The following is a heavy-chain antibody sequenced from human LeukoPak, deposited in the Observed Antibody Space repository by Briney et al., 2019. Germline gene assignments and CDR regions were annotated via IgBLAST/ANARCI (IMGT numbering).Heavy chain of an antibody. J-gene: IGHJ4*02. Sequence: PSETLSLTCTVSGGSISSYYWSWIRQPPGKGLEWIGSIYSDGNAHYNPSHKSRVTISVDTSKNQFSLKVTSVTAADTAVYYCAREIGSRQGSNIWGQGTLVTVSS. CDR3: AREIGSRQGSNI. D-gene: IGHD2/OR15-2a*01. CDR2: IYSDGNA. CDR1: GGSISSYY. V-gene: IGHV4-4*08.